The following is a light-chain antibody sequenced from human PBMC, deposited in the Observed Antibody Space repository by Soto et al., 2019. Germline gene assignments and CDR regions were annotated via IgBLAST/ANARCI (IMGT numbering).Light chain of an antibody. CDR3: QQANSYPWT. CDR1: QSVSSSY. CDR2: AAS. J-gene: IGKJ1*01. Sequence: MVWPKSQGNLSLSPGERATLACRASQSVSSSYLAWYQQKPGQAPRLLIYAASTLQTGVPSRFSGGGSGTNFTLSIRSLQPEDFATYYCQQANSYPWTFGQGPKVDIK. V-gene: IGKV3D-7*01.